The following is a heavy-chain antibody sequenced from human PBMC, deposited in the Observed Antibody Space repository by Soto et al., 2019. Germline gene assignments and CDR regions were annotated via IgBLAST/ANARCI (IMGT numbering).Heavy chain of an antibody. CDR3: AKGLGSGSYAASDS. CDR2: ITGSGDRT. D-gene: IGHD1-26*01. Sequence: EVQLLESGGGLVQLGGSLRLSCAASGFTFSNYALSWVRQAPGKGLEWVSAITGSGDRTYYADSVKGRFTVSRDNSKNTLSLEMNSLSAEDTALYYCAKGLGSGSYAASDSWGQGTLVTVSS. CDR1: GFTFSNYA. J-gene: IGHJ5*01. V-gene: IGHV3-23*01.